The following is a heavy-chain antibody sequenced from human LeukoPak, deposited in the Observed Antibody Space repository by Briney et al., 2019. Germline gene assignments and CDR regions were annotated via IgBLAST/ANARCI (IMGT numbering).Heavy chain of an antibody. D-gene: IGHD3-22*01. V-gene: IGHV4-34*01. CDR3: ARGNRYYYDSSGYRASRYFDY. J-gene: IGHJ4*02. CDR2: INHSGST. Sequence: SETLSLTCAVYGGSSSGYYWSWIRQPPGKGLEWIGEINHSGSTNYNPSLKSRVTISVDTSKSQFSLKLSSVTAADTAVYYCARGNRYYYDSSGYRASRYFDYWGQGTLVTVSS. CDR1: GGSSSGYY.